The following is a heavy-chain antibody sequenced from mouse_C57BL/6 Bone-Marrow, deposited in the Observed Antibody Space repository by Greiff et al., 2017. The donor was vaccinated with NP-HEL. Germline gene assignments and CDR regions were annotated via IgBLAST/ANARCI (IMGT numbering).Heavy chain of an antibody. J-gene: IGHJ1*03. CDR3: ARLRDGYYWYFDV. V-gene: IGHV1-80*01. CDR1: GYAFSSYW. D-gene: IGHD2-3*01. CDR2: IYPGDGDT. Sequence: QVQLQQSGAELVKPGASVKISCKASGYAFSSYWMNWVKQRPGKGLEWIGQIYPGDGDTNYNGKFKGKATLTADKSSSTAYMQHSSRTSEDAAVYFCARLRDGYYWYFDVWGTGTTVTVSS.